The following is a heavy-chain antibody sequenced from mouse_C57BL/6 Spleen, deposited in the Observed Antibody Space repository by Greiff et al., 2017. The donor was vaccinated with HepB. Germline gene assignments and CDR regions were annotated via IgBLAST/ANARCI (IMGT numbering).Heavy chain of an antibody. Sequence: VHVKQSGPELVKPGASVKIPCKASGYTFTDYNMDWVKQSHGKSLEWIGDINPNNGGTIYNQKFKGKATLTVDKSSSTAYMELRSLTSEDTAVYYCARKDSNYGYWYFDVWGTGTTVTVSS. J-gene: IGHJ1*03. V-gene: IGHV1-18*01. D-gene: IGHD2-5*01. CDR2: INPNNGGT. CDR3: ARKDSNYGYWYFDV. CDR1: GYTFTDYN.